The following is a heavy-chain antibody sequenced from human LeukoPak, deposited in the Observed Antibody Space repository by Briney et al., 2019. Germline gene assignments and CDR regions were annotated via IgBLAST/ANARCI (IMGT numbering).Heavy chain of an antibody. CDR1: GGTFSSYA. CDR2: IIPIFGTA. J-gene: IGHJ6*03. V-gene: IGHV1-69*06. D-gene: IGHD3-10*01. Sequence: SVKVSCKASGGTFSSYAISWVRQAPGQGLEWMGGIIPIFGTANYAQKFQDRVTITADKSTSTAYMELRSLRSDDTAVYYCARFRGSGSYYISYYYYYMDVWGKGTTVTISS. CDR3: ARFRGSGSYYISYYYYYMDV.